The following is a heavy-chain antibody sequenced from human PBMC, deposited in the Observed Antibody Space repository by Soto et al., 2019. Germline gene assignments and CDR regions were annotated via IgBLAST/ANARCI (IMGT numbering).Heavy chain of an antibody. D-gene: IGHD4-4*01. CDR3: AKEGLATVTTLFDY. J-gene: IGHJ4*02. Sequence: GGSLRLSCAASGFTFSSYGMHWVRQAPGKGLEWVAVISYDGSNKYYADSVKGRFTISRDNSKNTLYLQMNSLRAEDTAVYYCAKEGLATVTTLFDYWGQGTLVTVSS. V-gene: IGHV3-30*18. CDR2: ISYDGSNK. CDR1: GFTFSSYG.